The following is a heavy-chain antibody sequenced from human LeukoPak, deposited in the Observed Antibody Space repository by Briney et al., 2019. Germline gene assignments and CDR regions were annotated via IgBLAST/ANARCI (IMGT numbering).Heavy chain of an antibody. V-gene: IGHV3-23*01. CDR2: LSGTGGST. CDR3: AKSQVGRQFDY. CDR1: GFTFSNYA. Sequence: PGGSLRLSCAASGFTFSNYAMSWVRQAPGKGLEWVSTLSGTGGSTYYADSVKGRFTISRDNSKNTLYLQMNSLRAEDTAVYYCAKSQVGRQFDYWGQGTLVTVSS. J-gene: IGHJ4*02.